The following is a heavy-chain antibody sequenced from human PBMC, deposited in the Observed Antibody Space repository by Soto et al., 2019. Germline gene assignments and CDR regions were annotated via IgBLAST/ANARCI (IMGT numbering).Heavy chain of an antibody. CDR1: GYTLTELS. Sequence: ASVKVSCKVSGYTLTELSMHWVRQAPGKGLEWMGGFDPVDGETIYEQKFQGRVTMTEDTSTDTAYMELSSPRSEDTAVYYCATVSKDNWFDLWGQGTLVTVSS. CDR3: ATVSKDNWFDL. D-gene: IGHD4-4*01. V-gene: IGHV1-24*01. J-gene: IGHJ5*02. CDR2: FDPVDGET.